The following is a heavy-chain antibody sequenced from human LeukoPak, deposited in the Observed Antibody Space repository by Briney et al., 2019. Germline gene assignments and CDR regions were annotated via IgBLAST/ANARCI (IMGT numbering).Heavy chain of an antibody. D-gene: IGHD5-12*01. Sequence: SVKVSCKASGGTFSSYAISWVRQAPGHGVEWMGRIIPILGIANYAQKFQGRVTITADKSTSTAYMELSSLRSEDTAVYYCAGEVATIGWDYWGQGTLVTVSS. J-gene: IGHJ4*02. CDR3: AGEVATIGWDY. V-gene: IGHV1-69*04. CDR1: GGTFSSYA. CDR2: IIPILGIA.